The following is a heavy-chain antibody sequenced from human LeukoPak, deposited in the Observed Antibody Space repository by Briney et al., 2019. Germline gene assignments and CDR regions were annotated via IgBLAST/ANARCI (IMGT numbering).Heavy chain of an antibody. Sequence: SETLSLTCAVSGGSVSSDDYSWGWIRQPPGKGLEWIGYIFHSASTYHNLSLRSRVAISLDRSKNQFSLKMSSVTAADTAVYYCARGYDSSGQTGRYYFDHWGQGTLVTVSS. V-gene: IGHV4-30-2*01. J-gene: IGHJ4*02. CDR2: IFHSAST. CDR3: ARGYDSSGQTGRYYFDH. D-gene: IGHD3-22*01. CDR1: GGSVSSDDYS.